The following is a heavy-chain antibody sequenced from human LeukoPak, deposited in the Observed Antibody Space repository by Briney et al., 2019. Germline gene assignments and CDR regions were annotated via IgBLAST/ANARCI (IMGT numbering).Heavy chain of an antibody. J-gene: IGHJ4*02. CDR3: TRWVYYYDTSGSRGEC. Sequence: GESLKISCKASGYSFTNYWIGWVRQMPGKGLEWMGIIYPGDSDTRYSPSFQGQVTISADKSISTAYMQWSSLKASDTAMYYCTRWVYYYDTSGSRGECWGQGTLVTVSS. CDR2: IYPGDSDT. D-gene: IGHD3-22*01. CDR1: GYSFTNYW. V-gene: IGHV5-51*01.